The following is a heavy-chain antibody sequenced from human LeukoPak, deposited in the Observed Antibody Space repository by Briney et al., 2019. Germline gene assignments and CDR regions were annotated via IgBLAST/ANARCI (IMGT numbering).Heavy chain of an antibody. Sequence: ASVKVSCKASGYTSTSYGISWVRQAPGQGLEWMGWISAYNGSTNYAQKLQGRVTMTTDTSTSTAYMELRSLRSDDTAVYYCARRPLYCSSTSCYYYYGMDVWGQGTTVTVSS. CDR2: ISAYNGST. CDR1: GYTSTSYG. D-gene: IGHD2-2*01. V-gene: IGHV1-18*01. J-gene: IGHJ6*02. CDR3: ARRPLYCSSTSCYYYYGMDV.